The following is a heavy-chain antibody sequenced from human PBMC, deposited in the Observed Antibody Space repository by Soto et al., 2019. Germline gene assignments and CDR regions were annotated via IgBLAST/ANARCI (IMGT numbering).Heavy chain of an antibody. CDR3: ARVTAGSGSYQIDL. Sequence: EVQLLESGGGFVQPGGSMRLSCVASGFTFNNYAMNWVRQAPGKGPERVSVMSGSGGSTFYADSVRGRFTVSRDNAKNSVYLQMNGLTAEDSGIYYCARVTAGSGSYQIDLWGQGTLVTVSS. J-gene: IGHJ4*02. CDR1: GFTFNNYA. CDR2: MSGSGGST. D-gene: IGHD3-10*01. V-gene: IGHV3-23*01.